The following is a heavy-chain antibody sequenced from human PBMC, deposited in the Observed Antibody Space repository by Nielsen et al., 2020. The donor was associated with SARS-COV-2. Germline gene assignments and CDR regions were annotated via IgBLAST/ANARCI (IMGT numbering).Heavy chain of an antibody. Sequence: WIRQPPGKGLEWMGIIYPGDSDTRYSPSFQGQVTISADKSISTAYLQWSSLKASDTAMYYCASGWFGELEFDYWGQGTLVTVSS. CDR2: IYPGDSDT. V-gene: IGHV5-51*01. CDR3: ASGWFGELEFDY. D-gene: IGHD3-10*01. J-gene: IGHJ4*02.